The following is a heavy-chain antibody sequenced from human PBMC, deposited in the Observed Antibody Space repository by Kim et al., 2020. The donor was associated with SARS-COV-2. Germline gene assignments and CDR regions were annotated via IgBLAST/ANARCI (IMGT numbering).Heavy chain of an antibody. Sequence: STYYADSVKGRFTISRANSNKTLYLNINSLGAEATAVYYCSHETGSDFDYWGQGTLVTVSS. J-gene: IGHJ4*02. V-gene: IGHV3-23*01. CDR2: ST. CDR3: SHETGSDFDY. D-gene: IGHD3-10*01.